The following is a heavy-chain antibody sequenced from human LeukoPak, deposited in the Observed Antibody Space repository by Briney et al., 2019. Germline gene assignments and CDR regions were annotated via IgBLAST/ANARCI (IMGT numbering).Heavy chain of an antibody. CDR1: GGSISSYY. CDR3: ARFISYYYDSSGYYYFDY. Sequence: SETLSLTCTVSGGSISSYYWSWIRQPPGKGLEWIGYIYYSGSTNYNPSLKSRVTISVDTSKNQFSLKLSSVTAADTAMYYCARFISYYYDSSGYYYFDYWGQGTLVTVSS. D-gene: IGHD3-22*01. CDR2: IYYSGST. J-gene: IGHJ4*02. V-gene: IGHV4-59*08.